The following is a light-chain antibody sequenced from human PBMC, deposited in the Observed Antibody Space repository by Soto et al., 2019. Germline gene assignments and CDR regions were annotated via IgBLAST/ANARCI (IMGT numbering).Light chain of an antibody. V-gene: IGKV3-20*01. CDR2: GAL. CDR1: QSVSSSY. Sequence: EIVLTQSPGTLSLSPGERATLSCRASQSVSSSYLAWYQQKPGQAPRLLIYGALSRATGIPDRFSGSGSGTDFTLTISRLEPEDFAGYYCQQYGSSPWTFGQGTKVEIK. CDR3: QQYGSSPWT. J-gene: IGKJ1*01.